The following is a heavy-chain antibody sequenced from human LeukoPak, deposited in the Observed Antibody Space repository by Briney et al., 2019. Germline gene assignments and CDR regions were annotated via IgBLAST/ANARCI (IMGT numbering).Heavy chain of an antibody. V-gene: IGHV3-7*01. CDR2: IKQDGSEK. J-gene: IGHJ6*03. D-gene: IGHD3-10*01. Sequence: GGSLRLSCAASGFTFSSYWMSWVRQAPGKGLEWVANIKQDGSEKYYVDSVKGRIIISRDNAKNSLYLQMNSPRAEDTAVYYCAKGAFRDQVQGYYYMDVWGKGTTVTVSS. CDR3: AKGAFRDQVQGYYYMDV. CDR1: GFTFSSYW.